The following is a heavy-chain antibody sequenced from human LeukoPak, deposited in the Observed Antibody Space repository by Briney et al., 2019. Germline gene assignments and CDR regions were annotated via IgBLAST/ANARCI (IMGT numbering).Heavy chain of an antibody. V-gene: IGHV1-2*02. CDR2: INPNSGGT. CDR1: GYTFTGYY. CDR3: ARGGEMVGATHDY. D-gene: IGHD1-26*01. Sequence: ASVKVSCKASGYTFTGYYMHWVRQAPGQGLEWMGWINPNSGGTNYAQNLQGRVTMTTDTSTSTAYMELRSLRSDDTAVYYCARGGEMVGATHDYWGQGTLVTVSS. J-gene: IGHJ4*02.